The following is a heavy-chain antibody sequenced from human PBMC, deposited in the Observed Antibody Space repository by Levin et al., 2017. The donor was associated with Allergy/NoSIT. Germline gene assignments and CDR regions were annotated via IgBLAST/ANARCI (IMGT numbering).Heavy chain of an antibody. D-gene: IGHD5-12*01. CDR3: AKDPRGYSSLGGMDV. V-gene: IGHV3-30*18. Sequence: GGSLRLSCAAFGFTFSSYGMHWVRQAPGKGLEWVAVISYDGSNKYYADSVKGRFTISRDNSKNTLYLQMNSLRAEDTAVYYCAKDPRGYSSLGGMDVWGQGTTVTVSS. CDR2: ISYDGSNK. J-gene: IGHJ6*02. CDR1: GFTFSSYG.